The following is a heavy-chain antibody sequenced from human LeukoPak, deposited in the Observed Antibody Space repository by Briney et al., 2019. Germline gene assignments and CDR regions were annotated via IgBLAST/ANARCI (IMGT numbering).Heavy chain of an antibody. CDR1: GFTFSDYY. CDR3: ASHIDSSGYYEIDY. D-gene: IGHD3-22*01. V-gene: IGHV3-11*03. Sequence: GGSLRLSCAASGFTFSDYYMSWIRQAPGKGLEWVSYISSSSSYTNYADSVKGRFTISRDNAKNSLYLQMNSLRAEDTAVYYCASHIDSSGYYEIDYWGQGTLVTVSS. J-gene: IGHJ4*02. CDR2: ISSSSSYT.